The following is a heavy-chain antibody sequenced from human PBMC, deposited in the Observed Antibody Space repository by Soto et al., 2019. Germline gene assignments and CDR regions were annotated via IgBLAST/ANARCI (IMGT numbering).Heavy chain of an antibody. CDR3: AKDPTGGGSGSSPYYFDY. Sequence: EVQLLESGGGLVQPGGSLRLSCAASGFTFSSYAMSWVRQAPGKGLEWVSAISGSGGSTYYADSVKGRFTISRDNSKNTLYLQMNSLRAEDTAVYYCAKDPTGGGSGSSPYYFDYWGQGTLVTVSS. CDR1: GFTFSSYA. CDR2: ISGSGGST. V-gene: IGHV3-23*01. J-gene: IGHJ4*02. D-gene: IGHD1-26*01.